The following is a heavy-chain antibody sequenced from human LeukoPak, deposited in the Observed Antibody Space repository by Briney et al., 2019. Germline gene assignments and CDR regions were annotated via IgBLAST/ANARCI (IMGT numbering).Heavy chain of an antibody. CDR3: AKTPGYCSSTSCLPLFDY. J-gene: IGHJ4*02. CDR2: IRYDGSNK. V-gene: IGHV3-30*02. Sequence: AGGSLRLSCAASGFTFSSYGMHWVRQAPGKGLEWVAFIRYDGSNKYYADSVKGRFTISRDNSKNTLYLQMNSLRAEDTAVYYCAKTPGYCSSTSCLPLFDYWGQGTLVTVSS. CDR1: GFTFSSYG. D-gene: IGHD2-2*01.